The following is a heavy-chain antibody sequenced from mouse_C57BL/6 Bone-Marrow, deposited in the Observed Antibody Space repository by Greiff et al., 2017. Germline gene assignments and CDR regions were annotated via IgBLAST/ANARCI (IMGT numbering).Heavy chain of an antibody. J-gene: IGHJ4*01. V-gene: IGHV5-12-2*01. CDR1: GFTFSSYT. CDR3: ARHYYGSSYYAMDY. D-gene: IGHD1-1*01. CDR2: ISNGGGST. Sequence: EVMLVESGGGLVQPGGSLKLSCAASGFTFSSYTMSWVRQTPEKRLEWVAYISNGGGSTYYPDTVKGRFTISRDNAKNTLHLQMSSLKSEDTAMYYCARHYYGSSYYAMDYWGQGTSVTVSS.